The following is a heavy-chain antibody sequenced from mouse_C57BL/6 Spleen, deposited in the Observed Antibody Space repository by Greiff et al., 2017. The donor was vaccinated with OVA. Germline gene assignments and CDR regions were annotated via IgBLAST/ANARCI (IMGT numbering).Heavy chain of an antibody. Sequence: VQLQQSGPGLVAPSQSLSITCTVSGFSLTSYAISWVRQPPGKGLEWLGVIWTGGGTNYNSALKSRLSISKDNSKSQVFLKMNSLQTDDTARYYCARNRYYDSIYAMDYWGQGTSVTVSS. CDR1: GFSLTSYA. CDR2: IWTGGGT. V-gene: IGHV2-9-1*01. D-gene: IGHD2-4*01. J-gene: IGHJ4*01. CDR3: ARNRYYDSIYAMDY.